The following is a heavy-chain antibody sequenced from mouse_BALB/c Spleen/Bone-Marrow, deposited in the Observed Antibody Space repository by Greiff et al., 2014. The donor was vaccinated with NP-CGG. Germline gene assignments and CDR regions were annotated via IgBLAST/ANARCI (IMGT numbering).Heavy chain of an antibody. Sequence: EVMLVESGGGLVQPGGSLKLSGAASGFPFSSYGCSWVRRLPNKRLGLVATINSNGGSTYYPDSVKGRFTISRDNAKNTLYLQMSSLKSEDTAMYYCARDYYGSSDYWGQGTTLTVSS. CDR2: INSNGGST. CDR3: ARDYYGSSDY. CDR1: GFPFSSYG. J-gene: IGHJ2*01. D-gene: IGHD1-1*01. V-gene: IGHV5-6-3*01.